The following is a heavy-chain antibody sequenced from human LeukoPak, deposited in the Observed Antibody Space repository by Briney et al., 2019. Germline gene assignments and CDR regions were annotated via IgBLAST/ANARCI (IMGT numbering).Heavy chain of an antibody. Sequence: GGSLRLSCAASGFTFRTYGMSWVRQAPGKGVEWVSSITASGGGTYYADSVKGRFTASRDNSKTTLYLHMNSLRVVDTAVYYCAKRDTSGYYYFDYWGQGILVTVSS. D-gene: IGHD3-22*01. CDR2: ITASGGGT. V-gene: IGHV3-23*01. CDR3: AKRDTSGYYYFDY. CDR1: GFTFRTYG. J-gene: IGHJ4*02.